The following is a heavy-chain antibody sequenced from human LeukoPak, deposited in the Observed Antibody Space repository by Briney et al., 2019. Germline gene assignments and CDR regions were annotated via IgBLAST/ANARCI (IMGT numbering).Heavy chain of an antibody. CDR1: GFTFSSYA. CDR2: ISGSGGST. Sequence: GGSLRPSCAASGFTFSSYAMSWVRQAPGKGLEWVSAISGSGGSTYYADPVKGRFTISRDNSKNTLYLQMNSLRAEDTAVYYCAKVFRVLRTANLFDYWGQGTLVTVSS. V-gene: IGHV3-23*01. CDR3: AKVFRVLRTANLFDY. J-gene: IGHJ4*02. D-gene: IGHD3-10*02.